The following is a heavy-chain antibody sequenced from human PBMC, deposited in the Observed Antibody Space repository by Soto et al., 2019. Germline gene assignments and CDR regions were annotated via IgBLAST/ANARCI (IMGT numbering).Heavy chain of an antibody. CDR3: ARYRDGYNDDY. CDR1: GGSVSSGSYY. Sequence: SETLSLTCTVSGGSVSSGSYYWSWIRQPPGKGLEWIGYIYYSGSTNYNPSLKSRATISVDTSKNQFSLKLSSVTAADTAAYYCARYRDGYNDDYWGQGTLVTVS. J-gene: IGHJ4*02. CDR2: IYYSGST. D-gene: IGHD5-12*01. V-gene: IGHV4-61*01.